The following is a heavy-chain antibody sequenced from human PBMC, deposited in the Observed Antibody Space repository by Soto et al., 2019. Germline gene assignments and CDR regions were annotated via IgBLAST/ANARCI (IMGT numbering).Heavy chain of an antibody. Sequence: SETLSLTCTVSGASISSSYWSWLRQSPGKGLEWIGYVFYSGSTNYNPSLKSRVTISADTSKNQFSLKLKSVTAADTAVYYCARGYYDSSGQSNTFDIWGQGTMVT. CDR3: ARGYYDSSGQSNTFDI. V-gene: IGHV4-59*01. D-gene: IGHD3-22*01. CDR2: VFYSGST. CDR1: GASISSSY. J-gene: IGHJ3*02.